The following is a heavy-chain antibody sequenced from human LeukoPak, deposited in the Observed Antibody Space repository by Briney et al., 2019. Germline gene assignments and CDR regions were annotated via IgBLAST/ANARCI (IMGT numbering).Heavy chain of an antibody. D-gene: IGHD1-1*01. CDR3: AADPGKPDAFDI. J-gene: IGHJ3*02. V-gene: IGHV1-58*02. CDR1: GFTFTSSA. Sequence: SVKVSCRASGFTFTSSAMQWVRQARGQRLEWIGWIVVGSGNTNYAQKFQERVTITRDMSTSTAYMELSSLRPEDTAVYYCAADPGKPDAFDIWGQGTMVTVSS. CDR2: IVVGSGNT.